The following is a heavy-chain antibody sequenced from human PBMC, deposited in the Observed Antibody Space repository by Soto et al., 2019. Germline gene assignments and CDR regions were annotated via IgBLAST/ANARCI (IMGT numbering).Heavy chain of an antibody. V-gene: IGHV4-31*03. CDR3: ARMYSSGSGWFHP. J-gene: IGHJ5*02. Sequence: QIELQESGPGMVKPSQTLSLTCFVSGYFIGAGGYYWSWIRHHPAKGLEWIGSFYASGSIIYNPSRRRRVSITGDMSTNQFSMSLTSVTAADTARYYCARMYSSGSGWFHPWGQGTLVTVSS. CDR2: FYASGSI. D-gene: IGHD6-19*01. CDR1: GYFIGAGGYY.